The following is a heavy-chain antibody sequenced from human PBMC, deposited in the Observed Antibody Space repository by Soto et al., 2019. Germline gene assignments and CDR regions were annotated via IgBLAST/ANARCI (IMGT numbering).Heavy chain of an antibody. CDR2: IDKVGTDS. CDR3: ARGWFGPDV. J-gene: IGHJ6*03. D-gene: IGHD3-10*01. V-gene: IGHV3-74*01. CDR1: EFTFSGRS. Sequence: EVQLVESGGGLVQPGGSLRLSCEASEFTFSGRSVHCVRQDPGKGLVWVSGIDKVGTDSTYADSVKGRFTSSRDNAKNTVYLQMNSLRVEDTAVYYCARGWFGPDVWGKGTTVTVSS.